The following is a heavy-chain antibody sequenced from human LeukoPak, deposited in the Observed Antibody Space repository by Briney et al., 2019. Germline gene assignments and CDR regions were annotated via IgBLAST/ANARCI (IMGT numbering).Heavy chain of an antibody. CDR2: INTNTGNP. CDR1: GYTFTSYA. CDR3: ARMGPSGDCTNGVCFYYYYYYMDV. D-gene: IGHD2-8*01. J-gene: IGHJ6*03. V-gene: IGHV7-4-1*02. Sequence: GASVKVSCKASGYTFTSYAMNWVRQAPGQGLEWMGWINTNTGNPTYAQGFTGRFVFSLDTSVSTAYLQISSLKAEDTAVYYCARMGPSGDCTNGVCFYYYYYYMDVWGKGTTVTVSS.